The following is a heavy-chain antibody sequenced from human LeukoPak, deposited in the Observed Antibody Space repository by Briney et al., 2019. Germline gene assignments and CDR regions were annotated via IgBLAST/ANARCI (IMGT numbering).Heavy chain of an antibody. J-gene: IGHJ4*02. D-gene: IGHD6-6*01. CDR3: ASLSLGHY. CDR1: GFTFSSYA. CDR2: ISYDGSNK. V-gene: IGHV3-30*14. Sequence: GGSLRLSCAASGFTFSSYAMHWVRQAPGKGPEWVAVISYDGSNKYYADSVKGRFTISRDTSKNTLSLQMNSLRAEDTAVYYCASLSLGHYWGQGTLVTVSS.